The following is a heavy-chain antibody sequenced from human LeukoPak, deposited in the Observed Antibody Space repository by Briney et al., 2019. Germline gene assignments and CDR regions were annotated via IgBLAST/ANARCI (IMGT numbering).Heavy chain of an antibody. CDR1: NGAVKNYY. D-gene: IGHD3-3*01. CDR2: FLYSGTT. J-gene: IGHJ6*03. CDR3: ARAYDFWTPGGFYYYMDV. Sequence: SETLSLTCSVSNGAVKNYYWTWIRQPPGQRLEWIGHFLYSGTTTYRASLDSRLIISVDNSKNTVSLRLFSVTAADTAVYYCARAYDFWTPGGFYYYMDVWGKGTTVTVSS. V-gene: IGHV4-59*02.